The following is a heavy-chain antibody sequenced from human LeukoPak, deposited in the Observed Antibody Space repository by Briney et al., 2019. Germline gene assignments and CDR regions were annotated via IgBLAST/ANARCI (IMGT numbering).Heavy chain of an antibody. CDR2: IKSKGGGGTI. J-gene: IGHJ4*02. V-gene: IGHV3-15*01. CDR1: GFPLSDAW. CDR3: SKDLPHTRAWALNY. D-gene: IGHD2-2*01. Sequence: GGSLRLSCTGSGFPLSDAWMTWVRQAPGQGPEWAGRIKSKGGGGTIDYASPVKGRFTISRDDSENTLYLQMNSLRTDDTAVYYCSKDLPHTRAWALNYWGQGALATVSS.